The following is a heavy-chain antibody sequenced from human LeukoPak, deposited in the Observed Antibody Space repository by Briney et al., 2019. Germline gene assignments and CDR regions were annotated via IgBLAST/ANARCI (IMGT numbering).Heavy chain of an antibody. CDR3: ARDLGAVAVKNWFDP. CDR1: GYTFTGHY. Sequence: VASVKVSCKASGYTFTGHYMHWVRQAPGQGLEWMGWINPDSGATNHAQKFQGRVTMTRDTSISTAYMELSRLRSDDTAVYHCARDLGAVAVKNWFDPWGQGTLVTVSS. J-gene: IGHJ5*02. V-gene: IGHV1-2*02. CDR2: INPDSGAT. D-gene: IGHD6-19*01.